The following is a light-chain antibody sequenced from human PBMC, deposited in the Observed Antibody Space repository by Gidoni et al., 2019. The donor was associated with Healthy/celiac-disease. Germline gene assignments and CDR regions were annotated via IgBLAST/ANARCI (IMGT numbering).Light chain of an antibody. CDR2: KAS. CDR1: QSISSW. Sequence: DIQMTPSPSPLSASVGDRVTITCRASQSISSWLAWYQQKPGKAPKLLIYKASSLESGVPSRFSGSGSGTEFTLTISSLQPDDFATYYCQQYNSYLCSFGQGTKLEIK. J-gene: IGKJ2*04. V-gene: IGKV1-5*03. CDR3: QQYNSYLCS.